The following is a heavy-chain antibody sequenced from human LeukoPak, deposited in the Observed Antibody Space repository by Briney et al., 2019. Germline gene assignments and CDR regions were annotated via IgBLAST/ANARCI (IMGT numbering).Heavy chain of an antibody. CDR3: AVVADTPATVDYYYYYMDV. CDR2: IYYSGST. J-gene: IGHJ6*03. Sequence: SETLSLTCTVSGGSISSGGYYWIWIRQHPGKGLEWIAYIYYSGSTYYSPSLNIRVTISVHTSKNQFCLKLSSVNAADTAVYYCAVVADTPATVDYYYYYMDVWGKGTTVTVSS. V-gene: IGHV4-31*03. D-gene: IGHD2-15*01. CDR1: GGSISSGGYY.